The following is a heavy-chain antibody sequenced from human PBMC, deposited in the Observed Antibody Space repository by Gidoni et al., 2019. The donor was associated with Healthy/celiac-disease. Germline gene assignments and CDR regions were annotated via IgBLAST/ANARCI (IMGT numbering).Heavy chain of an antibody. D-gene: IGHD4-17*01. V-gene: IGHV4-39*01. J-gene: IGHJ4*02. Sequence: STYYNPSLKSRVTISVDTSRNQFSLKLSSVTAADTAVYYCARLTTVTTRPAENWNFDYWGQGTLVTVSS. CDR2: ST. CDR3: ARLTTVTTRPAENWNFDY.